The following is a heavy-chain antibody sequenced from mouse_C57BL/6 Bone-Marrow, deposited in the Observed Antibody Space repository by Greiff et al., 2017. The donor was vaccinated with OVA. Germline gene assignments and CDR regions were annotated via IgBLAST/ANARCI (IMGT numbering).Heavy chain of an antibody. V-gene: IGHV1-26*01. CDR3: ARLDDYYAMDY. CDR2: INPNNGGT. J-gene: IGHJ4*01. CDR1: GYTFTDYY. Sequence: VQLQQSGPELVKPGASVKISCKASGYTFTDYYMNWVKQSHGKSLEWIGDINPNNGGTSYNQKFKGKATLTVDKSSSTAYMELRSLTSEDSAVYYCARLDDYYAMDYWGQGTSVTVSS.